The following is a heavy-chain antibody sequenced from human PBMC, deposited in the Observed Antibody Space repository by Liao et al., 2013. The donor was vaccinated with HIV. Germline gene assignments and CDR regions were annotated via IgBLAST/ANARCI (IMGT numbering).Heavy chain of an antibody. J-gene: IGHJ4*02. CDR1: YDSINNVNYY. V-gene: IGHV4-61*02. Sequence: LVKPSETLSLTCTVSYDSINNVNYYWNWLRQPAGKGLEWIGRIYSSGSANYNPSLKGRITISIDTSNNQFSLKLDSVTAADTAIYYCARDQAGDHRGFDYWGQGELGHRLL. D-gene: IGHD7-27*01. CDR2: IYSSGSA. CDR3: ARDQAGDHRGFDY.